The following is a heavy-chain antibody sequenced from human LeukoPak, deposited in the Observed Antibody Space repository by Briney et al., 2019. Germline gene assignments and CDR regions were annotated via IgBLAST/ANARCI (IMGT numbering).Heavy chain of an antibody. Sequence: GGSLRLSCAASGFTFSSYGMHWVRQAPGKGLEWVAVISYDGSNKYYADSVKGRFTISRDNAKNSLYLQLNSLRAEDTAVYYCVRLYDDYTNGHFDSWGQGTLVTVSS. D-gene: IGHD4-11*01. V-gene: IGHV3-30*03. CDR1: GFTFSSYG. CDR3: VRLYDDYTNGHFDS. J-gene: IGHJ4*02. CDR2: ISYDGSNK.